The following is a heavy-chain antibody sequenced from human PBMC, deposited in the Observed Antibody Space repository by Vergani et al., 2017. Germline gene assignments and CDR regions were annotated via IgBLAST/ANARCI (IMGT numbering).Heavy chain of an antibody. V-gene: IGHV3-20*04. CDR3: AKGMYYYDSSGYYSSFDY. CDR2: INWNGGST. Sequence: EVQLVESGGGVVRPGGSLRLSCAASGFTFDDYGMSWVRQAPGKGLEWVSGINWNGGSTGYADTVKGRFTISRDNAKNSLYLQMNSLRAEDTALYYCAKGMYYYDSSGYYSSFDYWGQGTLVTVSS. CDR1: GFTFDDYG. D-gene: IGHD3-22*01. J-gene: IGHJ4*02.